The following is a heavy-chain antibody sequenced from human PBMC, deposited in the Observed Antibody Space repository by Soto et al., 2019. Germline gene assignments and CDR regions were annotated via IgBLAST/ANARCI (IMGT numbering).Heavy chain of an antibody. CDR2: ISAYNGNT. J-gene: IGHJ4*02. CDR1: GYTFTSYG. Sequence: QVQLVQSGAEVKKPGASVKVSCKASGYTFTSYGISWVRQAPGQGLEWMGWISAYNGNTNYAQKLQGRVTMTTDTPRSTAYMELRSLRSDDTAVDYCARDQFRWLQFGGVDYWGQGTLVTVSS. V-gene: IGHV1-18*01. D-gene: IGHD5-12*01. CDR3: ARDQFRWLQFGGVDY.